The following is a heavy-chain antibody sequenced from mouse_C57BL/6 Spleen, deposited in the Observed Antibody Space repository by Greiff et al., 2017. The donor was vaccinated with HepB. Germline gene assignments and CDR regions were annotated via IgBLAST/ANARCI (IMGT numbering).Heavy chain of an antibody. D-gene: IGHD2-5*01. CDR2: IYPGGGYT. CDR3: AREENYSNYDWYFDV. Sequence: QVQLKESGAELVRPGTSVKMSCKASGYTFTNYWIGWAKQRPGHGLEWIGDIYPGGGYTNYNEKFKGKATLTADKSSSTAYMQFSSLTSEDSAIYYCAREENYSNYDWYFDVWGTGTTVTVSS. CDR1: GYTFTNYW. J-gene: IGHJ1*03. V-gene: IGHV1-63*01.